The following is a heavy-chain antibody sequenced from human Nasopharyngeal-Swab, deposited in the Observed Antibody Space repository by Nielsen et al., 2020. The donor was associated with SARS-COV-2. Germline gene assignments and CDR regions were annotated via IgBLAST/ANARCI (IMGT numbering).Heavy chain of an antibody. D-gene: IGHD5-18*01. CDR2: ISSNSRYI. CDR1: GFTFSSYS. V-gene: IGHV3-21*01. CDR3: ARDGPELWSYYYYYGMDV. J-gene: IGHJ6*02. Sequence: GESLKISCAASGFTFSSYSMNWVRQAPGKGLEWVSSISSNSRYIYYADSVKGRFTISRDNAKNSLYLQMNSLRAEDTAVYYCARDGPELWSYYYYYGMDVWGQGTTVTVSS.